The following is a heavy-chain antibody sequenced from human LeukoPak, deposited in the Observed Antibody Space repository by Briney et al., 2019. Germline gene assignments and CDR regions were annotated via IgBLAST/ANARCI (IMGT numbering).Heavy chain of an antibody. Sequence: GGSLRLSCAASGFSFSSYEMNWVRQAPGKGMEWISYIGRDGSSTYYADSVKGRFTISRDNAKNSLSLQMNSLRVEDTAVYYCARAGYCSGVRCYPFDYWGQGTLVTVSS. CDR1: GFSFSSYE. V-gene: IGHV3-48*03. CDR3: ARAGYCSGVRCYPFDY. D-gene: IGHD2-15*01. CDR2: IGRDGSST. J-gene: IGHJ4*02.